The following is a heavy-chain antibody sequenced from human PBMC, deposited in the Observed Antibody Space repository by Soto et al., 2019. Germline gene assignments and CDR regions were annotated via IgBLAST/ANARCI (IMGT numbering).Heavy chain of an antibody. CDR3: ARDTYYYGSGSYSP. V-gene: IGHV3-21*01. J-gene: IGHJ5*02. CDR2: ISSSSSSK. D-gene: IGHD3-10*01. Sequence: EVQLVESGGGLVKPGGSLRLSCAASGFTFSSYSMNWVRQAPGKGLEWVSSISSSSSSKYYADSVKGRFTISRDNAKNSRYLQMNSLRAEDTAVYYCARDTYYYGSGSYSPWGQGTLVTVSS. CDR1: GFTFSSYS.